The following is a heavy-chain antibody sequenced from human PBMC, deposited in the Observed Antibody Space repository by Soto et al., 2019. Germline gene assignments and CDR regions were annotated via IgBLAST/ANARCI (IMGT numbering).Heavy chain of an antibody. CDR1: GGTFSSYA. CDR3: ARDTAARGYYYYGMDV. CDR2: IIPTFGTA. J-gene: IGHJ6*02. V-gene: IGHV1-69*06. Sequence: QVQLVQSGAEVKKPGSSVKVSCKASGGTFSSYAISWVRQAPGQGLEWMGGIIPTFGTANYAQKFQGRVTITADKSTSTAYMELSSLRSEDTAVYYCARDTAARGYYYYGMDVWGQGTTVTVSS. D-gene: IGHD6-6*01.